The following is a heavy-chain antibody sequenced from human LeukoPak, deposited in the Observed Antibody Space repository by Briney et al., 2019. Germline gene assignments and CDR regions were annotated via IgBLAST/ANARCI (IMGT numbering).Heavy chain of an antibody. CDR2: IRYDGSNK. CDR3: ARDPYNGAYSEGYYYYYMDV. CDR1: GFTFSSYG. J-gene: IGHJ6*03. Sequence: GGSLRLSCAASGFTFSSYGMHWVRQAPGKGLEWVAFIRYDGSNKYYADSVKGRFTISRDNSKNTLYLQMNSLRVEDTAIYYCARDPYNGAYSEGYYYYYMDVWGKGTTVTVSS. D-gene: IGHD1-1*01. V-gene: IGHV3-30*02.